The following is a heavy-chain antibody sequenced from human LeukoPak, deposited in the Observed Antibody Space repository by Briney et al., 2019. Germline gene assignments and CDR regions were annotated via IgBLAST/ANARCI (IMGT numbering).Heavy chain of an antibody. D-gene: IGHD3-3*01. V-gene: IGHV3-30*02. Sequence: GGSLRLSCVASAFTFSSFGLHWVRQAPGKGLEWVAFIHFDGINKYYADSVKGRFTISRDNSKNTLYLQMNSLRADDTAVYYCAKNRYFWNGPCYFDYWGQGTLVTVSS. CDR2: IHFDGINK. J-gene: IGHJ4*02. CDR1: AFTFSSFG. CDR3: AKNRYFWNGPCYFDY.